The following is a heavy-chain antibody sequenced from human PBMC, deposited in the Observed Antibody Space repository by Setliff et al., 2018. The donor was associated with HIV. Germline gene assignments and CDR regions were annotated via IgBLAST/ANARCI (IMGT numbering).Heavy chain of an antibody. CDR1: GFTFSDYY. CDR2: ISSSGGVM. CDR3: ARARGSVGYYGSGTMYHMDV. J-gene: IGHJ6*03. Sequence: PGESLKISCAASGFTFSDYYMSWIRQAPGKGLEWVSYISSSGGVMAYADSVKGRFTISRDNAKNSMYLQMNSLRVEDTATYYCARARGSVGYYGSGTMYHMDVWGKGTTVTVSS. V-gene: IGHV3-11*01. D-gene: IGHD3-10*01.